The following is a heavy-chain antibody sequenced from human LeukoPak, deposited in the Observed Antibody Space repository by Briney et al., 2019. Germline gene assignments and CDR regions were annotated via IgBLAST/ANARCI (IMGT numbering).Heavy chain of an antibody. D-gene: IGHD1-26*01. CDR1: GYSFTSYG. J-gene: IGHJ4*02. Sequence: ASVKVSCKASGYSFTSYGMTWVRPVPGQGLEWVGWISTESGNTKYTEDLQGRVTMTRDTSTSTVYMELRSLTSEDAAVYYCARDKDWDLDYGGEGTGVTVSS. CDR3: ARDKDWDLDY. CDR2: ISTESGNT. V-gene: IGHV1-18*01.